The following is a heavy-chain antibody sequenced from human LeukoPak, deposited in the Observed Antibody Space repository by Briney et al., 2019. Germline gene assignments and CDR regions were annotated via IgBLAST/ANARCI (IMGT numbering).Heavy chain of an antibody. CDR2: VYYSGTT. CDR3: ARGRVSSSTWYSTYYYYFYMDV. J-gene: IGHJ6*03. Sequence: SETLSLTCTVSGGSISSYYWSWIRQPPGKGLEWIGYVYYSGTTNYNPSLKSRVTISVDKSKTQFSLKLSSVTAADTAVYFCARGRVSSSTWYSTYYYYFYMDVWGKGTTVTVSS. V-gene: IGHV4-59*01. D-gene: IGHD1-1*01. CDR1: GGSISSYY.